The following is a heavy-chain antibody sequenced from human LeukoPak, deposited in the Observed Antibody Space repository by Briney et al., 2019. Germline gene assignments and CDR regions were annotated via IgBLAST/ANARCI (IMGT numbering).Heavy chain of an antibody. D-gene: IGHD6-19*01. V-gene: IGHV1-2*02. J-gene: IGHJ4*02. CDR2: INPNSGGT. Sequence: ASVKVSCKASGYTFTGYYMHWVRQAPGRGLEWMGWINPNSGGTNYAQKFRGRVTMTRDTSISTAYMELSRLRSDDTAVYYCATRGYSSGWYAVDYWGQGTLVTVSS. CDR3: ATRGYSSGWYAVDY. CDR1: GYTFTGYY.